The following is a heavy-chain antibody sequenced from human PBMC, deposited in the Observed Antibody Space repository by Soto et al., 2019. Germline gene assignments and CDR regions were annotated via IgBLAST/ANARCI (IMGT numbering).Heavy chain of an antibody. CDR3: ARAARRYYYYGMDV. Sequence: TLSLTCAVYGGSFSGYYWSWIRQPPGKGLEWIGEINHSGSTNYNPSLKSRVTISVDTSKNQFSLKLSSVTAADTAVYYCARAARRYYYYGMDVWGQGTTVTVSS. J-gene: IGHJ6*02. D-gene: IGHD6-6*01. CDR2: INHSGST. V-gene: IGHV4-34*01. CDR1: GGSFSGYY.